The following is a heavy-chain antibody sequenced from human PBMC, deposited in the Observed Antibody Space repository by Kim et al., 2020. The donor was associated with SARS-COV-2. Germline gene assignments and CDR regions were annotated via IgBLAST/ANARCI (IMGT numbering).Heavy chain of an antibody. J-gene: IGHJ4*02. V-gene: IGHV3-53*01. CDR3: ARIGYSSGVSYFDF. Sequence: ADSVKGRLSISRDKSKNTLFLQMNNVRAEDTAIYYCARIGYSSGVSYFDFWGQGTLVTVSS. D-gene: IGHD5-18*01.